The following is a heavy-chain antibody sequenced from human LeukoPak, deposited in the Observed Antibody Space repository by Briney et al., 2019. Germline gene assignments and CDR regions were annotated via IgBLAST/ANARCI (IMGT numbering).Heavy chain of an antibody. J-gene: IGHJ5*02. CDR2: IYSGGST. V-gene: IGHV3-53*01. D-gene: IGHD6-13*01. Sequence: GGSLRLSCAASGFTVSSNYMSWVRQAPGKGLEWVSVIYSGGSTYYADSVKGRFTISRDNSKNTLYLQMNSLRAEDTAVYYCARGIAAAANEDRFDPWGQGTLVTVSS. CDR3: ARGIAAAANEDRFDP. CDR1: GFTVSSNY.